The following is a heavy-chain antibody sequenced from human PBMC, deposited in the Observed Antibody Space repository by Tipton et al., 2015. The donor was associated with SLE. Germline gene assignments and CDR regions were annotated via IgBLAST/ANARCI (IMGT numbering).Heavy chain of an antibody. CDR1: GFTFSSYD. V-gene: IGHV3-13*01. J-gene: IGHJ4*02. CDR2: IGTAGDT. Sequence: GSLRLSCAASGFTFSSYDMHWVRQSTGKGLEWVSAIGTAGDTYYPGSVRGRFTISRQNAKNSLYLQMNSLRAEDTAVYYCAMGEQYCGGDCSIMGYWGQGTLVTVSS. CDR3: AMGEQYCGGDCSIMGY. D-gene: IGHD2-21*02.